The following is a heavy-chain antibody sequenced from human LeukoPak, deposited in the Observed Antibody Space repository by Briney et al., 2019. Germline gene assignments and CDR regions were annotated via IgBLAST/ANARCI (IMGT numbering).Heavy chain of an antibody. V-gene: IGHV4-34*01. CDR1: GGSFSGYY. CDR2: INHSGST. CDR3: ARELRYAFDI. D-gene: IGHD4-23*01. J-gene: IGHJ3*02. Sequence: PSETLSLTCAVYGGSFSGYYWSWIRQPPGKGLEWIGEINHSGSTNYNPSLKSRATISVDTSKNQFSLKLSSVTAADTAVYYCARELRYAFDIWGQGTMVTVSS.